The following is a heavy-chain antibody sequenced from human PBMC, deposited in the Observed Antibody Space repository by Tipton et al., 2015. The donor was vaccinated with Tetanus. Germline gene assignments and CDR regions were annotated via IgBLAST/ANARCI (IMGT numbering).Heavy chain of an antibody. J-gene: IGHJ4*02. Sequence: SLRLSCAASGFTFSSYGMHWVRQAPGKGLEWVAVISYDGGNKYYADSVKGRFTISRDNSKNTLYLQMNSLRAEDTAVYYCARGSSPISGVIIIPNYFDSWGRGTLVTVSS. CDR2: ISYDGGNK. V-gene: IGHV3-30*03. CDR1: GFTFSSYG. CDR3: ARGSSPISGVIIIPNYFDS. D-gene: IGHD3-3*01.